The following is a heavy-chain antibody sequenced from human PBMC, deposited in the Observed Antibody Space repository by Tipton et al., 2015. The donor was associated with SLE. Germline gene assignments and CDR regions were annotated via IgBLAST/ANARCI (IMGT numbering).Heavy chain of an antibody. Sequence: TLSLTCTVSGDSIGSRGYYWGWLRQPPGKGLEWLGSINYSGSTYSTPSLKSRVTMSIDTSKNEISLKLSFVTAADTALYYCAKRGVVGATRWFDPWGQGTLVTVSS. V-gene: IGHV4-39*01. J-gene: IGHJ5*02. CDR1: GDSIGSRGYY. CDR3: AKRGVVGATRWFDP. D-gene: IGHD1-26*01. CDR2: INYSGST.